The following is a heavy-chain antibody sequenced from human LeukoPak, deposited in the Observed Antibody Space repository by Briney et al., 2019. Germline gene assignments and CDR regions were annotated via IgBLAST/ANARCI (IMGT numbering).Heavy chain of an antibody. CDR1: GGSISSYY. J-gene: IGHJ5*02. V-gene: IGHV4-59*01. CDR3: ARVYGDYNNWFDP. Sequence: PSETLSLTCTVSGGSISSYYWSWIRQPPGKGLEWIGYIYYSGSTNYNPSLKSRVTISVDTSKNQFSLKLSSVTAADTAVYYCARVYGDYNNWFDPWGQGTLVTVSS. D-gene: IGHD4-17*01. CDR2: IYYSGST.